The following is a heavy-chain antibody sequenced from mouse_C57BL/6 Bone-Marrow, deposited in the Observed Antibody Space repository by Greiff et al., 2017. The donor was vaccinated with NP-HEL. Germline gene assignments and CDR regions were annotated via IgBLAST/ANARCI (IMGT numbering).Heavy chain of an antibody. Sequence: VQLKESGAELVRPGASVKLSCTASGFNIKDDYMHWVKQRPEQGLEWIVWIDPENGDTEYASKFQGKATITADTSSNTAYLQLSSLTSEDTAVYYCTTTTVDLVDYWGQGTSVTVSS. V-gene: IGHV14-4*01. CDR3: TTTTVDLVDY. CDR1: GFNIKDDY. D-gene: IGHD1-1*01. CDR2: IDPENGDT. J-gene: IGHJ4*01.